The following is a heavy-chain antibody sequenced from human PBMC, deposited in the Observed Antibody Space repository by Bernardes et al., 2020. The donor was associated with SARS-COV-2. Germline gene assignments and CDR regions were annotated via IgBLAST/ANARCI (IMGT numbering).Heavy chain of an antibody. CDR1: GGSFSGYY. Sequence: SETLSLTCAVYGGSFSGYYWSWIRQPPGKGLEWIGEINHSGSTNYNPSLKSRVTISVDTSKNQFSLKLSSVTAADTAVYYCARAVVVPAAKPLNYYYYYYMDVWGKGTTVTVSS. CDR3: ARAVVVPAAKPLNYYYYYYMDV. J-gene: IGHJ6*03. CDR2: INHSGST. D-gene: IGHD2-2*01. V-gene: IGHV4-34*01.